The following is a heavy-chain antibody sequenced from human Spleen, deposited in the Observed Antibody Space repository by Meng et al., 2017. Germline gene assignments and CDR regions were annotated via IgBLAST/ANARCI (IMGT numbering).Heavy chain of an antibody. CDR3: ARGPTTMAHDFDY. Sequence: QVRLPPGGERLLMPSETLSFTGVVPGGSFSDYYWSWIRQPPGKGLEWIGEINHSGSTNYNPSLESRATISVDTSQNNLSLKLSSVTAADSAVYYCARGPTTMAHDFDYWGQGTLVTVSS. D-gene: IGHD4-11*01. CDR1: GGSFSDYY. J-gene: IGHJ4*02. CDR2: INHSGST. V-gene: IGHV4-34*01.